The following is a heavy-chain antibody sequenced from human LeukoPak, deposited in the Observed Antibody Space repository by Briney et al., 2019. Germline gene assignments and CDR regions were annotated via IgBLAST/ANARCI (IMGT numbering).Heavy chain of an antibody. J-gene: IGHJ4*02. Sequence: GGSLRLSCAASGFTFSSYSMNWVRQAPGKGLEWVSSISSSSSYIYYADSVKGRFTISRDNAKNSLYLQMNSLRAEDTAVYYCAISNWDDVYCFDYWGQGTLVTVSS. CDR3: AISNWDDVYCFDY. CDR1: GFTFSSYS. CDR2: ISSSSSYI. D-gene: IGHD1-1*01. V-gene: IGHV3-21*01.